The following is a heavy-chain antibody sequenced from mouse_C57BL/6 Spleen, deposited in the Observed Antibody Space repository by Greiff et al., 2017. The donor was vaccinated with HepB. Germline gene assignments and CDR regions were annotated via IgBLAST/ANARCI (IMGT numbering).Heavy chain of an antibody. CDR2: INPNNGGT. V-gene: IGHV1-26*01. CDR3: ARGGVDWEGAGFAY. J-gene: IGHJ3*01. D-gene: IGHD4-1*01. Sequence: VQLQQPGPELVKPGASVKISCKASGYTFTDYYMNWVKQSHGKSLEWIGDINPNNGGTSYNQKFKGKATLTVDKSSSTAYMELRSLTSEDSAVYYCARGGVDWEGAGFAYWGQGTLVTVSA. CDR1: GYTFTDYY.